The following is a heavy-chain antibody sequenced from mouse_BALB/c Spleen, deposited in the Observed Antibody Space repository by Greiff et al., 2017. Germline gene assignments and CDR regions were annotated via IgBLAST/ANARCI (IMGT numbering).Heavy chain of an antibody. J-gene: IGHJ1*01. CDR2: ISTYYGNT. CDR1: SYTFTDYA. V-gene: IGHV1-67*01. D-gene: IGHD1-1*01. CDR3: ARSPYYYGSSYDYFDV. Sequence: QVQLKQSGPELVRPGVSVKISCKGSSYTFTDYAMHWVKQSHAKSLEWIGVISTYYGNTNYNQKFKGKATMTVDKSSSTAYMELARLTSEDSAVYYCARSPYYYGSSYDYFDVWGAGTTVTVSS.